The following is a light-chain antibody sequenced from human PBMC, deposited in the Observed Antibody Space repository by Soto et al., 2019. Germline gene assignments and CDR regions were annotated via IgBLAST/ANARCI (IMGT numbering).Light chain of an antibody. Sequence: QSVLTQPSSVSGSPGQSITISCTGTSSDVGVYNYVSWYQQHPGEAPKLIICEVINRPSGVSNRFSGSKSGNTASLTISGLQAEDEADYYCSSYTSRSTLVFGTGTKVTVL. CDR2: EVI. J-gene: IGLJ1*01. CDR1: SSDVGVYNY. V-gene: IGLV2-14*01. CDR3: SSYTSRSTLV.